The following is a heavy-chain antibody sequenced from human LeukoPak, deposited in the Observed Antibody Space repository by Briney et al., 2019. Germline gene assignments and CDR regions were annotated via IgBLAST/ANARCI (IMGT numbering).Heavy chain of an antibody. D-gene: IGHD4-23*01. Sequence: PSETLSLTCTVSGGSINSSIYYWSWIRQPPGKGLEWIGYIYYSGSTNYNPSLKSRVTISVDTSKNQFSLKLSSVTAADTAVYYCARQIKPGGNFPLGYWGQGTLVTVSS. V-gene: IGHV4-61*05. CDR1: GGSINSSIYY. J-gene: IGHJ4*02. CDR2: IYYSGST. CDR3: ARQIKPGGNFPLGY.